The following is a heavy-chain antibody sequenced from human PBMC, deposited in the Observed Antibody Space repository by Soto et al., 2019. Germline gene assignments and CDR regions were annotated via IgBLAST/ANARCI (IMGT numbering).Heavy chain of an antibody. V-gene: IGHV3-7*04. Sequence: PGGSLRLSCAASGFTFSSYWMSWVRQAPGKGLEWVANIKGDGNEIYYVDSVKGRFTISRDNAKNSLYLQMNSLRAEDTAVYYCARLVSAAAKDHWGQAALVTVSS. J-gene: IGHJ4*02. CDR1: GFTFSSYW. D-gene: IGHD1-26*01. CDR2: IKGDGNEI. CDR3: ARLVSAAAKDH.